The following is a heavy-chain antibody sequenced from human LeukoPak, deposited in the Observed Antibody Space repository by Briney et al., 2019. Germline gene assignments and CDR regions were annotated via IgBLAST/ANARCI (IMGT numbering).Heavy chain of an antibody. CDR1: GGSISSSSYY. J-gene: IGHJ4*02. D-gene: IGHD2/OR15-2a*01. CDR3: ARDSHRIFDY. CDR2: IYYSGST. V-gene: IGHV4-39*07. Sequence: SETLSLTCTVSGGSISSSSYYWGWIRQPPGKGLECIGSIYYSGSTYYNPSLKSRVTISVDTSKNQFSLKLSSVTAADTAVYYCARDSHRIFDYWGQGTLVTVSS.